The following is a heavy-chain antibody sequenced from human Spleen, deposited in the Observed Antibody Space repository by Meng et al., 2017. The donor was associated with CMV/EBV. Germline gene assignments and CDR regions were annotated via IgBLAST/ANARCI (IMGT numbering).Heavy chain of an antibody. V-gene: IGHV4-4*02. CDR1: GVSLMNGYC. J-gene: IGHJ4*02. CDR2: ILHSGTS. CDR3: ARNGHYSLDY. D-gene: IGHD3-22*01. Sequence: LTFAVSGVSLMNGYCWSWVRQPPGRGLEWFVYILHSGTSTYNPSLKSRVTISLDESKNEFSLKLTSVTAADTAVYYCARNGHYSLDYWGLGTLVTVSS.